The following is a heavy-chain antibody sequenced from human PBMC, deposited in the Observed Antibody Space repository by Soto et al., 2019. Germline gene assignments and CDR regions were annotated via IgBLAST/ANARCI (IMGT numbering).Heavy chain of an antibody. CDR3: AKLEYSSSSVHYYYYGMDV. J-gene: IGHJ6*02. V-gene: IGHV3-23*01. CDR2: ISGSGGST. CDR1: GFTFGSYA. D-gene: IGHD6-6*01. Sequence: EVQLLESGGGLVQPGGSLRLSCAASGFTFGSYAMSWVRQAPGKGLEWVSAISGSGGSTYYADSVKGRFTISRDNSKNTLYLQMNSLRAEDTAVYYCAKLEYSSSSVHYYYYGMDVWGQGTTVTVSS.